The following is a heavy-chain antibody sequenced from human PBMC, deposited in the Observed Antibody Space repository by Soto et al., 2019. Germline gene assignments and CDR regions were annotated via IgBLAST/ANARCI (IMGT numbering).Heavy chain of an antibody. Sequence: ASVKVSCKASGYSFTSYAIHWMHQAPGQRLEWMGWINAGNGNTKVPQKFQGRVTITADESTSTAYMELSSLRSEDTAVYYCARDNHDGSGSYYTPDEFDYWGQGTLVTVS. CDR3: ARDNHDGSGSYYTPDEFDY. V-gene: IGHV1-3*01. CDR1: GYSFTSYA. J-gene: IGHJ4*02. D-gene: IGHD3-10*01. CDR2: INAGNGNT.